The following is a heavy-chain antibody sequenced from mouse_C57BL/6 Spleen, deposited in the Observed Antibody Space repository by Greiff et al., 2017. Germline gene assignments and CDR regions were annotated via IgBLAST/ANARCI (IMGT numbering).Heavy chain of an antibody. CDR1: GYTFTSYT. J-gene: IGHJ4*01. V-gene: IGHV1-4*01. CDR3: ARYDYDWGFDMGY. CDR2: INPSSGYT. Sequence: VQLKESGAELARPGASVKMSCKASGYTFTSYTMTWVKQRPGQGLEWIGYINPSSGYTKYNQKFKDKATLTADKSSSTAYMQLSSLTSEDSAVYYCARYDYDWGFDMGYWVQGTSVTVSS. D-gene: IGHD2-4*01.